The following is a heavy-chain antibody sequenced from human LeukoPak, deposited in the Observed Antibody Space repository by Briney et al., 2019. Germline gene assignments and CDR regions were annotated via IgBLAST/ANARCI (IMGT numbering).Heavy chain of an antibody. Sequence: ASVKVSCKASGYTFTSYYMHWVRQAPGQGLEWMGIINPSGGSTSYAQKFQGRVTMTRDMSTSTVYMELTSLRSEDTAVYYCARTPQHSYYYYNMDVWGKGTTVTVAS. V-gene: IGHV1-46*01. CDR2: INPSGGST. J-gene: IGHJ6*03. CDR1: GYTFTSYY. D-gene: IGHD5-18*01. CDR3: ARTPQHSYYYYNMDV.